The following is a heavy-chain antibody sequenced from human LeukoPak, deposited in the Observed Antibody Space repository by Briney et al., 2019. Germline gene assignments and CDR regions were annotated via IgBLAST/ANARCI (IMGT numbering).Heavy chain of an antibody. J-gene: IGHJ5*02. CDR1: GFTFSSYW. CDR2: IQQDGSAK. D-gene: IGHD3-16*01. V-gene: IGHV3-7*01. CDR3: ARAGGGLPFEL. Sequence: GGSLRLSCAASGFTFSSYWMSWVRQAPGKGLEWVANIQQDGSAKYYVDSVKGRLTISRDNAKNSLYLQMNSLRAEDTAVYYCARAGGGLPFELWGQGTLVTVSS.